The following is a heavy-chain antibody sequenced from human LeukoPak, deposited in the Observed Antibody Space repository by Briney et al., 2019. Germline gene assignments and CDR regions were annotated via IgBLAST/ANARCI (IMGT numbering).Heavy chain of an antibody. J-gene: IGHJ4*02. CDR1: GFTFSYFW. D-gene: IGHD1-26*01. V-gene: IGHV3-7*04. CDR3: ARDNVGATPFDY. CDR2: INLDGSER. Sequence: GGSLRLSCVASGFTFSYFWMSWVRQAPGKGLEWVANINLDGSERHYVDSVKGRFTISRDNARKSLYLQMNSLRDEDTAVYYCARDNVGATPFDYWGQRTLVTVSS.